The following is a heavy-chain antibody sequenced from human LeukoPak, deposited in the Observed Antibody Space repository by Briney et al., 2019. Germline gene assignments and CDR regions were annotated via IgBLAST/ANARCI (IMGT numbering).Heavy chain of an antibody. CDR1: GFTFSNAW. CDR2: IKSKTDGGTT. CDR3: TTTPLDYDFWSGPPV. D-gene: IGHD3-3*01. V-gene: IGHV3-15*01. J-gene: IGHJ3*01. Sequence: GGSLRLSCAASGFTFSNAWMSWVRQAPGKGLEWVGRIKSKTDGGTTDYAAPVKGRFTISRDDSKNTLYLQMNSLKTEDTAVYYCTTTPLDYDFWSGPPVWGQGTMVTVSS.